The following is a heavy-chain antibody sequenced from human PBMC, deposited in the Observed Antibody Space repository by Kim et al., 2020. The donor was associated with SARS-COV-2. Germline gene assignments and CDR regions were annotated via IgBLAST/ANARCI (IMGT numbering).Heavy chain of an antibody. D-gene: IGHD6-13*01. CDR3: ARDLRYSSSWYSYWYFDL. Sequence: GGSLRLSCAASGFTFSSYWMSWVRQAPGKGLEWVANIKQDGSEKYYVDSVKGRFTISRDNAKNSLYLQMNSLRAEDTAVYYCARDLRYSSSWYSYWYFDLWGRGTLVTVSS. V-gene: IGHV3-7*01. CDR1: GFTFSSYW. J-gene: IGHJ2*01. CDR2: IKQDGSEK.